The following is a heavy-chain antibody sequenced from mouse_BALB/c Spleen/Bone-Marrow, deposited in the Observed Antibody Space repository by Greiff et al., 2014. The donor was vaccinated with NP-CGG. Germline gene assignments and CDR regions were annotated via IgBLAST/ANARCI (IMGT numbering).Heavy chain of an antibody. CDR2: IHYSGST. V-gene: IGHV3-1*02. CDR3: ARREGNHADWFAY. J-gene: IGHJ3*01. Sequence: VQLQQSGPDLVKPSQSLSLTCTVTGYSITRGYSWHWIRQFPGNKLEWMGYIHYSGSTNYNPSLKSRISITRDTSKNQFFLQLKSVTTEDTATYYCARREGNHADWFAYWGQGTLVTVSA. CDR1: GYSITRGYS. D-gene: IGHD2-1*01.